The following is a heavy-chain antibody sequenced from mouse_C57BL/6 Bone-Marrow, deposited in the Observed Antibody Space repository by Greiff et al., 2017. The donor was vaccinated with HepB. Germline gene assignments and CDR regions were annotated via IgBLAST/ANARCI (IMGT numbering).Heavy chain of an antibody. CDR2: IDPEDGDT. Sequence: VQLKESGAELVRPGASVKLSCTASGFNIKDYYMHWVKQRPEQGLEWIGRIDPEDGDTEYAPKFQGKATMTADTSSNTAYLQLSSLTSEDTAVYYCTRGYGSSKGFAYWGQGTLVTVSA. D-gene: IGHD1-1*01. CDR1: GFNIKDYY. J-gene: IGHJ3*01. V-gene: IGHV14-1*01. CDR3: TRGYGSSKGFAY.